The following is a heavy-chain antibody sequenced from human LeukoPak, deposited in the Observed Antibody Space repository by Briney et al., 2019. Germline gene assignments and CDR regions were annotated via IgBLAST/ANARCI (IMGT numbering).Heavy chain of an antibody. J-gene: IGHJ4*02. V-gene: IGHV3-23*01. CDR2: ISGGGGGT. D-gene: IGHD6-13*01. Sequence: GGSLRLSCAASGFTFSNYAMGWVRQAPGKGLEWVSAISGGGGGTYYADSVKGRFTISRDNSKTTLYLQMHSLRAEDTAVYYCAKFVGVNSNSCFDRWGQGTLVTVSS. CDR1: GFTFSNYA. CDR3: AKFVGVNSNSCFDR.